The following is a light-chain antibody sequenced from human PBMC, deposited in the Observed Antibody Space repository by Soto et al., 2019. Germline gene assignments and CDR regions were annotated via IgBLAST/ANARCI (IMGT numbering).Light chain of an antibody. Sequence: EIVLTQSPATLSLSPGERATLSCRASQSVSSSLTWFQQKPGQAPSLLIYDISNRATGIPAGFSGSGSGTDFTLTISSLEPEDFAVYYCQQRTNWPYTFGQGTKLEIK. CDR3: QQRTNWPYT. V-gene: IGKV3-11*01. CDR2: DIS. CDR1: QSVSSS. J-gene: IGKJ2*01.